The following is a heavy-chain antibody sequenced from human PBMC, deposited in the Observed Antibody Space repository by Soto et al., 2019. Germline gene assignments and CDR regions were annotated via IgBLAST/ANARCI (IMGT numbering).Heavy chain of an antibody. CDR2: LSGSGGST. Sequence: EVQLLESGGGLVQPGGSLRISCAVSGFSFSSYVMNWVRQAPGKGLEWVSSLSGSGGSTYYADSVKGRFTISRDNSNNTLYQQMNSLRDEDTAVYYCAKQKGNIVVVEATSTKDHYCDYWGQGTLVTVSS. V-gene: IGHV3-23*01. J-gene: IGHJ4*02. CDR1: GFSFSSYV. CDR3: AKQKGNIVVVEATSTKDHYCDY. D-gene: IGHD2-15*01.